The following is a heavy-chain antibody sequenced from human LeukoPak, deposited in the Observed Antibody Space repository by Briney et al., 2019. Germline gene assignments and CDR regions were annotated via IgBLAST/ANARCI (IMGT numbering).Heavy chain of an antibody. V-gene: IGHV1-69*13. CDR1: GYTLTELS. J-gene: IGHJ5*02. Sequence: ASVKVSCKVSGYTLTELSMHWVRQAPGQGLEWMGGIIPIFGTANYAQKFQGRVTITADESTSTAYMELSSLRSEDTAVYYCAKNVVPAALNWFDPWGQGTLVTVSS. D-gene: IGHD2-2*01. CDR2: IIPIFGTA. CDR3: AKNVVPAALNWFDP.